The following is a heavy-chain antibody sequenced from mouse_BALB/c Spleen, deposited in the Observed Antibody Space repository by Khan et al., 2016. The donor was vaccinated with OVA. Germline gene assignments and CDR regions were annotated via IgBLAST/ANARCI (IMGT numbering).Heavy chain of an antibody. V-gene: IGHV5-6*01. D-gene: IGHD1-1*01. CDR1: GFTFRTYD. CDR3: TRLAYYYDRQGYAY. CDR2: VSTGGSYT. Sequence: VELVESGGDLVKPGGSLKLSCAASGFTFRTYDMSWVRQTPDKRLEWVATVSTGGSYTYYEDSVKGRFTISRDTAKNTLYLQMSGLKPKDTAMFYRTRLAYYYDRQGYAYWGQGTLVEVSA. J-gene: IGHJ3*01.